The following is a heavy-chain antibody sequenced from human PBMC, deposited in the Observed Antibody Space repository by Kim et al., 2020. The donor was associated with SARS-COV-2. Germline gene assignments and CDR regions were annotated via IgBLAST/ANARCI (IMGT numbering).Heavy chain of an antibody. V-gene: IGHV3-74*01. CDR2: T. CDR3: AKGGSYGTFDY. Sequence: TAYANSVKGRFTIPRDNAKNTLYLQMNSLRAEDTAVYYCAKGGSYGTFDYWGQGALVTVSS. D-gene: IGHD4-17*01. J-gene: IGHJ4*02.